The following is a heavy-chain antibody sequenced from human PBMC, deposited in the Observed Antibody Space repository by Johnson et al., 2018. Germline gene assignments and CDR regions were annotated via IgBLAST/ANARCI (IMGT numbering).Heavy chain of an antibody. J-gene: IGHJ3*01. V-gene: IGHV3-NL1*01. CDR3: ARDSPGLRDDFDL. Sequence: QVQLVESGGGVVQPGRSLRLSCVASGFTFSHYGILWVRQAPGKGLEWVSLIYSGGGTEYADSVKGRFTVSRDDSKNTLYLQMNSLRAEDTAMYYCARDSPGLRDDFDLWGQGAMVTVSS. D-gene: IGHD3-10*01. CDR2: IYSGGGT. CDR1: GFTFSHYG.